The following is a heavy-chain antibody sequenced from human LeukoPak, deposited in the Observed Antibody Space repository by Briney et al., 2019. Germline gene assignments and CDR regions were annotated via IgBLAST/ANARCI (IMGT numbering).Heavy chain of an antibody. V-gene: IGHV1-69*06. D-gene: IGHD1-26*01. CDR3: AKDRVGAMLYFDY. Sequence: ASVKVSCKASGGTFSSYAISWVRQAPGQGLEWMGGIIPIFGTANYAQKFQGRVTITADKSTSTAYMELSSLRSEDTGVYYCAKDRVGAMLYFDYWGQGTLVTVSS. J-gene: IGHJ4*02. CDR2: IIPIFGTA. CDR1: GGTFSSYA.